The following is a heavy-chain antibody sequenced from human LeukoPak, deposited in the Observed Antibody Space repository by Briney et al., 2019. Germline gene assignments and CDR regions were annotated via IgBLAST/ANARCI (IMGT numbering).Heavy chain of an antibody. CDR1: GYTFTSYY. Sequence: ASVKVSCKASGYTFTSYYMHWVRQAPGQGLEWMGIINPSGGSTSYAQKFQGRVTMTRDMSTSTVYMELSSLRSEDTAVYYCARGGLLYYDSSGYTSFSDYWGQGTLVTVSS. CDR2: INPSGGST. D-gene: IGHD3-22*01. V-gene: IGHV1-46*01. J-gene: IGHJ4*02. CDR3: ARGGLLYYDSSGYTSFSDY.